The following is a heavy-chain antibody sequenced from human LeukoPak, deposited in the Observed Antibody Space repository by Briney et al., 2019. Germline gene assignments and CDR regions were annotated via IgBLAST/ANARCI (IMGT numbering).Heavy chain of an antibody. D-gene: IGHD6-13*01. CDR3: ATSQGGSSWGFDY. V-gene: IGHV4-34*01. CDR1: GGSFSGYY. CDR2: INHSGST. Sequence: SETLSLTCAVYGGSFSGYYWSWIRQPPGKGLEWIGEINHSGSTNYNPSLKSRVTISVDTSKNQFSLKLSSVTAADTAVYYCATSQGGSSWGFDYWGQGTLVIVSS. J-gene: IGHJ4*02.